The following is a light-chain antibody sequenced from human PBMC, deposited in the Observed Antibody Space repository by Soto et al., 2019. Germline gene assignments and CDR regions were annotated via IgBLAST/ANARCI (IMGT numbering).Light chain of an antibody. J-gene: IGLJ2*01. V-gene: IGLV2-14*01. Sequence: QSALTQPASVSGSPGQSITISCTGTSSYVGGYDYVSWFQQYPGKAPSLMLYDVYRRPSGVSYRFSGSKSGNTASLTISGLQAEDEADYYCSSYTTTSTVVFGGGTKVTVL. CDR3: SSYTTTSTVV. CDR2: DVY. CDR1: SSYVGGYDY.